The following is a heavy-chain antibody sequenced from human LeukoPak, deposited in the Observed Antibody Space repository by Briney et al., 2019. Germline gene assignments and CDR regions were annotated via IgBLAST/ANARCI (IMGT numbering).Heavy chain of an antibody. V-gene: IGHV1-2*02. D-gene: IGHD3-10*01. CDR2: INPNSGST. CDR3: ARGSMVRGVIY. CDR1: GYAFTGYY. Sequence: VASVKVSCKASGYAFTGYYMHWVRQAPGQGLEWMGWINPNSGSTNYAQKFQGRVTMTRDTSISTAYMELSRLRSDDTAVYYCARGSMVRGVIYWGQGTLVTVSS. J-gene: IGHJ4*02.